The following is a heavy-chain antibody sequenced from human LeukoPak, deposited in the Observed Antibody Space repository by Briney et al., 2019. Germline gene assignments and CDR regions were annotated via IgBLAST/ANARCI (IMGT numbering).Heavy chain of an antibody. V-gene: IGHV1-69*06. CDR2: IIPIFGTA. J-gene: IGHJ4*02. D-gene: IGHD5-24*01. CDR3: AIGERCLQSPPIDY. Sequence: ASVKVSCKASGGTFSSYAISWVRQAPGQGLEWMGGIIPIFGTANYAQKFQGRVTITADKSTSTAYMELSSLRSEDTAVYYCAIGERCLQSPPIDYWGQGTLVTVSS. CDR1: GGTFSSYA.